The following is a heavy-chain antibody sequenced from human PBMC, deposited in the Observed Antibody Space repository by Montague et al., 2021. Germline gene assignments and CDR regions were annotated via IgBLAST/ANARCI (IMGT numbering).Heavy chain of an antibody. J-gene: IGHJ4*02. CDR1: GVSISNTYW. CDR3: ATVFILTGYTWDH. CDR2: ISVGGTT. Sequence: SETLSLTCAVSGVSISNTYWWTWFRQSPGKGLEWIGEISVGGTTNYNSSFKSRVTMSIDRSKNHFSLSLTSVTAADTAVYYCATVFILTGYTWDHWGQGTLVTVSS. V-gene: IGHV4-4*02. D-gene: IGHD3-9*01.